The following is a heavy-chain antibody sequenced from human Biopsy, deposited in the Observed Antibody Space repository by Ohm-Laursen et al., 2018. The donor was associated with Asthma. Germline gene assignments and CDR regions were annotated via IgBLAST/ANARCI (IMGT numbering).Heavy chain of an antibody. CDR2: INAGNGNT. J-gene: IGHJ3*02. CDR1: GYTFTSYV. CDR3: ARTYYDFLTGQVNDVFAI. D-gene: IGHD3-9*01. Sequence: GSSVKVSRKASGYTFTSYVMHWVRQASGQRLEWMGWINAGNGNTKYSQKFQGRVTITRDTSASTAYMDLSSLRSEDTAVYYCARTYYDFLTGQVNDVFAIWGQGTMVTVSS. V-gene: IGHV1-3*01.